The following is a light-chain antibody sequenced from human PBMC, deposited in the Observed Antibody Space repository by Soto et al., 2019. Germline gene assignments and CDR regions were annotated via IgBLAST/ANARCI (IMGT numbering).Light chain of an antibody. CDR2: DAS. Sequence: DIQVTQSTHTLSASVGDRVTISCRASQTISTWMAWYQQKPGKAPKLLVYDASTLQSGVASRFSGSGSGTEFTLIISGLQPDDSATYYCQQYTNTNNPWMLGQGTKVDVK. CDR1: QTISTW. V-gene: IGKV1-5*01. CDR3: QQYTNTNNPWM. J-gene: IGKJ1*01.